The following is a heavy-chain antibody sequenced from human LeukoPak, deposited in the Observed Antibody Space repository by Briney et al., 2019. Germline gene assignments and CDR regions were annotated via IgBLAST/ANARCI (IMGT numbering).Heavy chain of an antibody. D-gene: IGHD4-17*01. J-gene: IGHJ3*02. CDR1: GFTASSNY. Sequence: PGRSLRLSCAASGFTASSNYMSAVRQPPGKGLERVAVISSGVSTYYAAPVKGRFTISSDNSKHKLYLQMNSLSADDTAVYYCARDNYGDYVSTFDIWGQGTMVTVSS. CDR2: ISSGVST. V-gene: IGHV3-66*01. CDR3: ARDNYGDYVSTFDI.